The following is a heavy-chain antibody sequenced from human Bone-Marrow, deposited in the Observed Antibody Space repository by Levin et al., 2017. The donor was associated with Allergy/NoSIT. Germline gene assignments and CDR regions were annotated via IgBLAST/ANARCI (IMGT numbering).Heavy chain of an antibody. Sequence: SQTLSLTCAVSNYSINSDFHWGWIRQPRGKGLEWIGSIDPSGNTYYNPSLKSRVTISMDTSENQFSLRLTSVTAADTAVYYCARTLGYCSSDGCYYYFDSWGQGTLVTVSS. CDR3: ARTLGYCSSDGCYYYFDS. CDR2: IDPSGNT. V-gene: IGHV4-38-2*01. J-gene: IGHJ4*02. D-gene: IGHD2-2*01. CDR1: NYSINSDFH.